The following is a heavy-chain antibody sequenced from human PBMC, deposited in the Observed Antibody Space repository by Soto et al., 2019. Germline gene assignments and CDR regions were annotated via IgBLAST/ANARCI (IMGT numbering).Heavy chain of an antibody. Sequence: GGSLRLSCAASGFTFSSYSMNWVRQAPGKGLEWVSSISSSSSYIYYADSVRGRFTISRDNAKNSLYLQMNSLRAEDTAVYYCARDDSSGYFSEYFQHWGQGTLVTVSS. CDR2: ISSSSSYI. J-gene: IGHJ1*01. CDR3: ARDDSSGYFSEYFQH. D-gene: IGHD3-22*01. CDR1: GFTFSSYS. V-gene: IGHV3-21*01.